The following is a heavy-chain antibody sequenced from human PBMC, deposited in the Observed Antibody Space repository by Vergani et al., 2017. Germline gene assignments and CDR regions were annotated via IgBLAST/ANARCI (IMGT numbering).Heavy chain of an antibody. V-gene: IGHV4-4*03. CDR2: ICHTEDT. D-gene: IGHD3-16*01. CDR1: GYSISSNNC. Sequence: QVQLQESGPGLVKPPGTLSLTCAVSGYSISSNNCWTWVRQPPGKGLEWIGEICHTEDTKYSLSPKSRFTISVDESWNLFSLRLTSVTAADTAVYYCATIGDRRWGYYFYYWGQGILLTVSS. J-gene: IGHJ4*02. CDR3: ATIGDRRWGYYFYY.